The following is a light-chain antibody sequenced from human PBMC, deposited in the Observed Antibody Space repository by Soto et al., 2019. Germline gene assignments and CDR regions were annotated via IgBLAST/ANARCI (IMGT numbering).Light chain of an antibody. Sequence: EIVLTQSPGTLSLSPGERATLSCRASQSVSSSYLAWYQQKPGQAPRLLIYGASSRATGIPDRFSGSGSGTDFTLTISRLEPEDLAVYYCQQYGRSPRTFGQGTKVDSK. J-gene: IGKJ1*01. CDR1: QSVSSSY. V-gene: IGKV3-20*01. CDR3: QQYGRSPRT. CDR2: GAS.